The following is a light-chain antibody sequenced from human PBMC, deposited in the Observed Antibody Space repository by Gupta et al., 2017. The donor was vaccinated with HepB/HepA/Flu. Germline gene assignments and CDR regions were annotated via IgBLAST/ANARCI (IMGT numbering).Light chain of an antibody. J-gene: IGLJ2*01. CDR2: DVS. CDR3: SSYTSSTIIV. Sequence: QPALTQPASVSGSPGQSITISCTGTSSDIGAYNYVSWYQLHPGQAPKLMIYDVSDRPSGVPNRFSGSKSGNTASLTISGPHTEDEADYFCSSYTSSTIIVVGGGTKLTVL. CDR1: SSDIGAYNY. V-gene: IGLV2-14*03.